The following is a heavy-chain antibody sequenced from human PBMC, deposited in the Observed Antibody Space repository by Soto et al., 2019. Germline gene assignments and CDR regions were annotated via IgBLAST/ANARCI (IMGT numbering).Heavy chain of an antibody. Sequence: QVQLVQSGAEVKKPGASVKVSCKASGYTFTSYAMHWVRQAPGQRLEWMGWINAGNGNTKYSQKFQGRVNITRDSSASTAYMELSSLRSEDTAVYYCARGAEWELLPFDYWGQGTLVTVSS. CDR1: GYTFTSYA. J-gene: IGHJ4*02. CDR3: ARGAEWELLPFDY. V-gene: IGHV1-3*01. D-gene: IGHD1-26*01. CDR2: INAGNGNT.